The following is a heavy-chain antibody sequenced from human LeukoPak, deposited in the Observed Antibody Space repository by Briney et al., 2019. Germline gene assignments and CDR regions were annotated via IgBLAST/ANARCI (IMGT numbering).Heavy chain of an antibody. CDR1: GFTFDDYG. V-gene: IGHV3-23*01. CDR3: AKDWGRYSSSWYYFDY. Sequence: GGSLRLSCAASGFTFDDYGMSWVRQAPGKGLEWVSVISGSGGSTDYADSVKGRFTISRDNSKNTLYLQMNSLRADDTAVYYCAKDWGRYSSSWYYFDYWGQGTLVTVSS. J-gene: IGHJ4*02. D-gene: IGHD6-13*01. CDR2: ISGSGGST.